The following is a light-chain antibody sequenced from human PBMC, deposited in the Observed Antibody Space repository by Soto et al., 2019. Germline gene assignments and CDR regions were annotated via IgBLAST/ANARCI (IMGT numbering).Light chain of an antibody. V-gene: IGKV3-20*01. CDR2: GAS. J-gene: IGKJ2*01. Sequence: EIVLTQSPGTLSLSPGERATLSCRASQRITNNFLAWFQQKPGQAPRLLIHGASTRASGVPDRFSGGGSGTDFVLTISRLEPEDFAVYYCQQYSRSPFTFGQGTKLQIK. CDR1: QRITNNF. CDR3: QQYSRSPFT.